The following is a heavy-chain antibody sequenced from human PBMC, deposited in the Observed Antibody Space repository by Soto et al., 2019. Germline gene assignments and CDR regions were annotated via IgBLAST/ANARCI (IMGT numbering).Heavy chain of an antibody. CDR1: GGTFSSYA. CDR2: IIPIFGTA. V-gene: IGHV1-69*12. D-gene: IGHD6-19*01. Sequence: QVQLVQSGAEVKKPGSSVKVSCKASGGTFSSYAISWVRQAPGQGLEWMGGIIPIFGTANYAQKFQGRVTITADESTSTDYMELSSERSEDSAGDYCASALAGSRYFDLWGRGTLVTVSS. J-gene: IGHJ2*01. CDR3: ASALAGSRYFDL.